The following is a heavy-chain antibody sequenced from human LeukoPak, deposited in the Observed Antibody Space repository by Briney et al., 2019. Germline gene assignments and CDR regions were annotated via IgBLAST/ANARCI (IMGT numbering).Heavy chain of an antibody. CDR1: GFTFSSYA. Sequence: PGGSLRLSCAASGFTFSSYAMTWVRQAPGKGLEWVSAISGSGGSTYYADSVKGRFTISRDNSKNTLYLQMNSLRAEDTAVYYCAKGYTGNYYYYYMDVWGKGTTVTVSS. CDR3: AKGYTGNYYYYYMDV. J-gene: IGHJ6*03. CDR2: ISGSGGST. V-gene: IGHV3-23*01. D-gene: IGHD3-10*01.